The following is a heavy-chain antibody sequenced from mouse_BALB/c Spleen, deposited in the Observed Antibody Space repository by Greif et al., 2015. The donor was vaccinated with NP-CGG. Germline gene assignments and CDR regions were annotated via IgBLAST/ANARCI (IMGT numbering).Heavy chain of an antibody. CDR3: ARGGRNYAMDY. J-gene: IGHJ4*01. CDR2: IYPGSGST. Sequence: VQLQQSGPELVKPGASVKMSCKASGYTFTDYVISWVKQRTGQGLEWIGEIYPGSGSTYYNEEFKGKATLTADKSSNTAYMQLSSLTSEDSAVYFCARGGRNYAMDYWGQGTSVTVSS. CDR1: GYTFTDYV. V-gene: IGHV1-77*01.